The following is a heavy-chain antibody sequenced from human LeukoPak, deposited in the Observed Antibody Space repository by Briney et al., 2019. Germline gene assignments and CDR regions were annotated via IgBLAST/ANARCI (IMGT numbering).Heavy chain of an antibody. Sequence: PSETLSLTCAVYGGSFSGYYWSWIRQPPGKGLEWIGEINHSGSTNYSPSLKSRVTISVDTSKNQFSLKLSSVTAADTAVYYCARGLQYVYYYGMDVWGQGTTVTVSS. CDR3: ARGLQYVYYYGMDV. J-gene: IGHJ6*02. CDR2: INHSGST. D-gene: IGHD4-11*01. V-gene: IGHV4-34*01. CDR1: GGSFSGYY.